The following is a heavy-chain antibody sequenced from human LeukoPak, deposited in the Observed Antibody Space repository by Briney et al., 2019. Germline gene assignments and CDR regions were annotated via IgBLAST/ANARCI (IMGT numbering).Heavy chain of an antibody. CDR2: ISSSGSSI. V-gene: IGHV3-48*03. Sequence: GGSLRLSCAASGFTFSYYEMNWVRQAPGKGLEWVSYISSSGSSIYYADSVKGRFTISRDNAKNSLFLQMNSLRAEDTAMYYCVKGRIGSGDTWRDAFDIWGQGTMVTVSS. CDR3: VKGRIGSGDTWRDAFDI. D-gene: IGHD2-21*01. J-gene: IGHJ3*02. CDR1: GFTFSYYE.